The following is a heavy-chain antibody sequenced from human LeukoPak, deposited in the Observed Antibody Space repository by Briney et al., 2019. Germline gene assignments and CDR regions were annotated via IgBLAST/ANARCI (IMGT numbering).Heavy chain of an antibody. CDR2: IHYSGST. CDR3: ARLEGYYGSGSTNWFDP. J-gene: IGHJ5*02. V-gene: IGHV4-59*08. D-gene: IGHD3-10*01. CDR1: GGSISSYY. Sequence: SETLSLTCTVSGGSISSYYWSWIRQPPGKGLEWIGYIHYSGSTNYNPCVKSRVTISVDTSKNQFSLRLSSVTAADTAVYYCARLEGYYGSGSTNWFDPWGQGTLVTVSS.